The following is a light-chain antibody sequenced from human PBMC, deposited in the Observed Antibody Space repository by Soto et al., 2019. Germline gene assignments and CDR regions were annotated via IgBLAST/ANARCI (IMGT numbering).Light chain of an antibody. CDR1: QSFSGY. CDR2: DAS. Sequence: DILLTQSPATLSLSPGERATLSCRASQSFSGYLAWYQQKPGQAPRLLIYDASQRATGIPARFSGRRSGTDFTLTISSLEPEDFAVYYCQQRSNWPPVITFGQGTRLEIK. J-gene: IGKJ5*01. CDR3: QQRSNWPPVIT. V-gene: IGKV3-11*01.